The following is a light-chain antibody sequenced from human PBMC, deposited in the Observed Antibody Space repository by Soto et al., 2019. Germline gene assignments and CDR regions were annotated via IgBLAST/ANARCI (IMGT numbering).Light chain of an antibody. Sequence: QSVLTQPPSVSGAPGQRVTISCTGSSSNIGAGYDVHWYQQLPGTAPKLLIYGNSNRPSGVPDRFSGSKSGTSAFLAITGLQAEDEADYYCQSYDSSLQFYVFGTGTKLTVL. CDR3: QSYDSSLQFYV. CDR2: GNS. J-gene: IGLJ1*01. CDR1: SSNIGAGYD. V-gene: IGLV1-40*01.